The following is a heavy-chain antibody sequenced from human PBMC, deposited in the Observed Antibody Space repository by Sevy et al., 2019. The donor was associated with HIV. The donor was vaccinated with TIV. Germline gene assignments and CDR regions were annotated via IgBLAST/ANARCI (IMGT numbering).Heavy chain of an antibody. D-gene: IGHD2-2*01. J-gene: IGHJ6*03. Sequence: GGSLRLSCAVSGFTFSNSGMNWVRLAPGKGLEWISYFRGSSSPRYHADSVRGRFSISRDNAKNSLYLQMNSLRAEDTAIYYCAREADCTSSSCHFYYYYYMDVWGKGTTVTVSS. CDR1: GFTFSNSG. V-gene: IGHV3-48*01. CDR2: FRGSSSPR. CDR3: AREADCTSSSCHFYYYYYMDV.